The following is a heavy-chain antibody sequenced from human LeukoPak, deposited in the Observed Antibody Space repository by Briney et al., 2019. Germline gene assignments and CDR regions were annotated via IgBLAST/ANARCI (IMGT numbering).Heavy chain of an antibody. V-gene: IGHV4-59*01. CDR1: GGSISSYY. CDR2: MYYSGRT. J-gene: IGHJ6*02. CDR3: ARTFSESYYYYGMDV. Sequence: SETLSLTCTVPGGSISSYYWSWIRQPPGKGLEWIGYMYYSGRTNYNPSLKSRVTISVDTSKNQFSLKLSSVTAADTAVYYCARTFSESYYYYGMDVWGQGTTVTVSS. D-gene: IGHD1-26*01.